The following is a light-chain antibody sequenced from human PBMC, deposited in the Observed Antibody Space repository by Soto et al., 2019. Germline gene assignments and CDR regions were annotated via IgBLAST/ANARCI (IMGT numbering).Light chain of an antibody. CDR2: DAS. CDR1: RSVNIW. Sequence: DIQMTQSPSMLSASVGDRVTITCRASRSVNIWLAWSQQKPGKAPILLIYDASTLESGVASRFSGSGSGTEFTLTISSLQPVDFGTYDCQQYNTYRTFGQGTKVEI. J-gene: IGKJ1*01. V-gene: IGKV1-5*01. CDR3: QQYNTYRT.